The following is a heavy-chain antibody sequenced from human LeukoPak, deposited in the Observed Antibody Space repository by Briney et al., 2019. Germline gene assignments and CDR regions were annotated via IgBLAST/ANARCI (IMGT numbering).Heavy chain of an antibody. CDR2: VNHRGTA. CDR1: GGSVSGYY. CDR3: ARYSNRDLNYYFMDV. V-gene: IGHV4-34*01. D-gene: IGHD2-21*01. J-gene: IGHJ6*03. Sequence: SETLSLTCGVDGGSVSGYYWSWIRQSPGEGLEWIGEVNHRGTANYNPSLRRRATISVDTSKNQFSLRLTSVTAADTAVYFCARYSNRDLNYYFMDVWGNGTTVTISS.